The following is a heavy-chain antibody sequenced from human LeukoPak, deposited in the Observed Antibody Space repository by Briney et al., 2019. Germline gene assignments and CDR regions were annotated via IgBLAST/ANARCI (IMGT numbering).Heavy chain of an antibody. CDR2: IYYSGST. CDR1: GGSISSSSYY. J-gene: IGHJ6*02. CDR3: SRGRGDYGSGSYHSPYYGMDV. Sequence: AAETLSLTCSVSGGSISSSSYYWGWIRQPPGKGLEWIGSIYYSGSTYYNPSLKSRVTISVDTSKNQFSLKLSSVTAADTAVYYCSRGRGDYGSGSYHSPYYGMDVLGQGTTVTVSS. D-gene: IGHD3-10*01. V-gene: IGHV4-39*01.